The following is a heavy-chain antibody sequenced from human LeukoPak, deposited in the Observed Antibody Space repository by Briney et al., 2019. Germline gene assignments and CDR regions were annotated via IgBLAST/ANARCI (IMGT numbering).Heavy chain of an antibody. CDR2: IYYSGST. J-gene: IGHJ6*03. Sequence: PSETLSLTCTVSGGSISSYYWSWIRQPPGKGLEWIGSIYYSGSTYYNPSLKSRVTISVDTSKNQFSLKLSSVTAADTAVYYCARRHYMDVWGKGTTVTISS. V-gene: IGHV4-59*04. CDR3: ARRHYMDV. CDR1: GGSISSYY.